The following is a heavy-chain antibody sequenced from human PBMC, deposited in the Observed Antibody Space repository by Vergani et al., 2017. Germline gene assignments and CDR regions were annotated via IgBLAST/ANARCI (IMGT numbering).Heavy chain of an antibody. D-gene: IGHD1-26*01. Sequence: QVQLQESGPGLVKPSGTLSLTCAVSGGSISSSNWWSWVRQPPGKGLEWIGEIYQSGSTNDNPSLKSRVTISEDKSKNQFSLKLSSVTAADTAVYYCARGVPYSGSYPFDYWGQGTLVTVSS. CDR3: ARGVPYSGSYPFDY. V-gene: IGHV4-4*02. J-gene: IGHJ4*02. CDR1: GGSISSSNW. CDR2: IYQSGST.